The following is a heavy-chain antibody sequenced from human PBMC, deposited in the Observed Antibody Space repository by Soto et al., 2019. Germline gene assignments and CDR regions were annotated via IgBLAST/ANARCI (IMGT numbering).Heavy chain of an antibody. CDR3: TRGMDV. J-gene: IGHJ6*02. CDR1: GYTFKLYY. Sequence: QVQLVQSGTEVKRPGASVKVSCKTSGYTFKLYYMHWVRQAPGQGLEWMGWINSNSGDTYYAQDFQGRVTMTRDRSITTVYMELNSLRSDDTAVYYCTRGMDVWGQGTTVTVS. V-gene: IGHV1-2*02. CDR2: INSNSGDT.